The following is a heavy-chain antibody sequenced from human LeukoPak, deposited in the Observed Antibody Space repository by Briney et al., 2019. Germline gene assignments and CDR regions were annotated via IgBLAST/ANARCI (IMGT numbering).Heavy chain of an antibody. V-gene: IGHV3-23*01. CDR2: ISVSGDT. D-gene: IGHD4-17*01. CDR1: GFPFSRFG. Sequence: PGRSLRLSCEASGFPFSRFGMSWVRQAPGKGPEWVSSISVSGDTHHADSVRGRFTTARDTLKNTLYLQMNSLRADDTAIYYCAKGGYGDYPGRWGQGTLVIVSS. J-gene: IGHJ4*02. CDR3: AKGGYGDYPGR.